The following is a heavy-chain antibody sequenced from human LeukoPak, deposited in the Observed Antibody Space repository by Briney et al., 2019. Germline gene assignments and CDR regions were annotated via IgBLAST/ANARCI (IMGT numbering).Heavy chain of an antibody. CDR2: ISSSSSYL. Sequence: PGGSLRLSCAASGFTFSSYTMNWVRQAPGKGLEWVSSISSSSSYLYYADSVMGRFTISRDNAKNSLYLQMNSLRAEDTALYYCARDFYYYASGSYNGHDTVDYWGQGTLVSVSS. V-gene: IGHV3-21*01. CDR3: ARDFYYYASGSYNGHDTVDY. CDR1: GFTFSSYT. D-gene: IGHD3-10*01. J-gene: IGHJ4*02.